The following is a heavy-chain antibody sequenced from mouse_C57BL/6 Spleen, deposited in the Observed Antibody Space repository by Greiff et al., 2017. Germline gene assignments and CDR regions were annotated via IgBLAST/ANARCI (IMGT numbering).Heavy chain of an antibody. V-gene: IGHV1-78*01. D-gene: IGHD2-12*01. CDR2: IYPRDGST. CDR1: GYTFTDHN. CDR3: ARGCYSVCWYFDV. Sequence: QVQLKESDAELVKPGASVKISCKVSGYTFTDHNIHWMKQRPEQGLEWIGYIYPRDGSTKYNEKFKGKATLTAEKSSSTAYMELNSLTSEDSAVYFCARGCYSVCWYFDVWGTGTTLTVSS. J-gene: IGHJ1*03.